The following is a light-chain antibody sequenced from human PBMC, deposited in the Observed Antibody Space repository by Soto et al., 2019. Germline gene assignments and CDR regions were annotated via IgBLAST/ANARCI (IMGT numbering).Light chain of an antibody. Sequence: EIVLTQSPGTLSLSPGERATLSCRASQSVSSSYLAWYQQKPGQAPRLLIYAASSRATGIPDRFSGSGSGTDFTLTISRLEPEDCAVYYCQQYGSSPLTFGPGNKEDIK. CDR2: AAS. J-gene: IGKJ3*01. CDR3: QQYGSSPLT. V-gene: IGKV3-20*01. CDR1: QSVSSSY.